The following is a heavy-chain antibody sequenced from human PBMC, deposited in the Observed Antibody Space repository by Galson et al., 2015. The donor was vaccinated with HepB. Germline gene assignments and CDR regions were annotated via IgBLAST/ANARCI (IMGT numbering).Heavy chain of an antibody. CDR2: FDPEDGET. V-gene: IGHV1-24*01. Sequence: SVKVSCKVSGYTLTELSMHWVRQAPGKGLEWMGGFDPEDGETIYAQKFQGRVTMTEDTSTDTAYMELSSLRSEDTAVYYCATDGVRDAQLYSSSPFDIWGQGTMVTVSS. J-gene: IGHJ3*02. CDR3: ATDGVRDAQLYSSSPFDI. D-gene: IGHD6-13*01. CDR1: GYTLTELS.